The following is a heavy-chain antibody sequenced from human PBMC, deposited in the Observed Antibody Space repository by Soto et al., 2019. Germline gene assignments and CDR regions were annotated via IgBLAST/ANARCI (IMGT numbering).Heavy chain of an antibody. D-gene: IGHD3-22*01. V-gene: IGHV3-7*01. J-gene: IGHJ3*02. CDR3: ARDPDYTDVSGAYSYDALDI. CDR2: IKQDGSTK. Sequence: EVQLVESGGGLVQPGGSLRLSCVASGFTFSSYWMTWVRQAPGKGPEWVANIKQDGSTKNYVDSIKGRFSISRDNAKNSLYLQMDSLRAEDTAVYYCARDPDYTDVSGAYSYDALDIWGQGTMVTVSS. CDR1: GFTFSSYW.